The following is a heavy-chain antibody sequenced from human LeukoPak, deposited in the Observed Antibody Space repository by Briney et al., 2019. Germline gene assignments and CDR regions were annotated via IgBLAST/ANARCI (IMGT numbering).Heavy chain of an antibody. CDR2: INHSGST. J-gene: IGHJ4*02. V-gene: IGHV4-34*01. CDR1: GGSLRGYY. CDR3: ARGDRYSSSWPFDY. D-gene: IGHD6-13*01. Sequence: PSETLSLTCAVYGGSLRGYYWNWIRQPTGKGLEWIGEINHSGSTNYNPSLKSRVTISVDTSKNQFLLKLSSATAADTAVYYCARGDRYSSSWPFDYWGQGTLVTVSS.